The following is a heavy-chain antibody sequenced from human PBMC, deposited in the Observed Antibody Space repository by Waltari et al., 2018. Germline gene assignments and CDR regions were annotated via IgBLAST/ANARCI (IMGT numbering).Heavy chain of an antibody. J-gene: IGHJ4*02. CDR2: IFSNDEK. Sequence: QVTLKESGPVLVKPTETLTLTCTVSGFSLSNARMGVGWIRQPPGKALEWLAHIFSNDEKSYSTALKSRLTISKDTSKSQVVLTMTNMDPVDTATYYCAWIRDYYDSSGPSDYWGQGTLVTVSS. CDR1: GFSLSNARMG. V-gene: IGHV2-26*04. D-gene: IGHD3-22*01. CDR3: AWIRDYYDSSGPSDY.